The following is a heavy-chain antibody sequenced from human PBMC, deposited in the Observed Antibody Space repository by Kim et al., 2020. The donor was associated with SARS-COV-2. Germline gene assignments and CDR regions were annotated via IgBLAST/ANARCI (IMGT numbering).Heavy chain of an antibody. CDR2: INHSGST. J-gene: IGHJ4*02. V-gene: IGHV4-34*01. Sequence: SETLSLTCAVYGGSFSGYYWSWIRQPPGKGLEWIGEINHSGSTNYNPSLKSRVTISVDTSKNQFSLKLSSVTAADTAVYYCAERNGDYFDYWGQGTLVTVSS. CDR1: GGSFSGYY. D-gene: IGHD4-17*01. CDR3: AERNGDYFDY.